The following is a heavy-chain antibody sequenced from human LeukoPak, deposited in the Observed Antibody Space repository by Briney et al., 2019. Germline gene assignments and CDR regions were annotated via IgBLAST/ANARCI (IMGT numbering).Heavy chain of an antibody. CDR3: ARRPLTYYYDSRGYYNYFDY. CDR1: GGSFSGYY. D-gene: IGHD3-22*01. V-gene: IGHV4-34*01. Sequence: PSETLSLTCAVYGGSFSGYYWSWIRQPPGKGLEWIVEINHSGSTNYNPSLKSRVTISVDTSKNQFSLKLSSVTAADTAVYYCARRPLTYYYDSRGYYNYFDYWGQGTLVTVSS. J-gene: IGHJ4*02. CDR2: INHSGST.